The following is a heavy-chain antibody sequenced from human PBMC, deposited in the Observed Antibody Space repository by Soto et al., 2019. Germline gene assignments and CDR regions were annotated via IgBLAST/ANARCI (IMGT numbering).Heavy chain of an antibody. V-gene: IGHV1-58*02. CDR3: FRVNPGDPSPFVL. J-gene: IGHJ1*01. CDR2: IVVGSGNT. D-gene: IGHD3-3*01. Sequence: SVKVSCKASGFTFTSSAMQWVRQARGQRLEWIGWIVVGSGNTNYAQKFQERVTITRDMSTSTAYMELSSLRSEDTAVCYCFRVNPGDPSPFVLWGQGSLVPVSS. CDR1: GFTFTSSA.